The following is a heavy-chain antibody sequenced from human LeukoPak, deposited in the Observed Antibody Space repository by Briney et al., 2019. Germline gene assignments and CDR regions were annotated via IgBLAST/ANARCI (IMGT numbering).Heavy chain of an antibody. V-gene: IGHV4-4*07. D-gene: IGHD3-22*01. J-gene: IGHJ5*02. CDR1: GGSISSYY. Sequence: PSETLSLTCTVSGGSISSYYWSWIRQPAGKGLEWIGRIYTSGSTNYNPSLKSRVTMSVDTSKNQFSLKLSSVTAADTAVYYCARDYDYDSSGYLSRFDPWGQGTLVTVSS. CDR2: IYTSGST. CDR3: ARDYDYDSSGYLSRFDP.